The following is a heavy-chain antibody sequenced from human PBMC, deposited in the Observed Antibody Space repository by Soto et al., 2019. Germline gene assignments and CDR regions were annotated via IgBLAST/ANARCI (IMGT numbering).Heavy chain of an antibody. Sequence: PSETLSLTCTVSGGSISSGGYYWSWIRQHPGKGLEWIGYIYYSGSTYYNPSLKSRVTISVDTSKNQFSLKLSSVTAADTAVYYCARGLLDLAAAGTSWFDPWGQGTLVTVSS. CDR2: IYYSGST. CDR1: GGSISSGGYY. CDR3: ARGLLDLAAAGTSWFDP. V-gene: IGHV4-31*03. J-gene: IGHJ5*02. D-gene: IGHD6-13*01.